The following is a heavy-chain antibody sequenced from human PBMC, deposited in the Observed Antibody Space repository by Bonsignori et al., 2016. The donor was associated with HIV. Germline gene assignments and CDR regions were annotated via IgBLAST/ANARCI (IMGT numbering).Heavy chain of an antibody. CDR2: IRYDGSNK. V-gene: IGHV3-30*02. Sequence: WIRQPPGKGLEWVAFIRYDGSNKYYADSVKGRFTISRDNSKNTLYLQMNSLRAEDTAVYYCAKDMNDFWSGYPGIWGQGTMVTVSS. CDR3: AKDMNDFWSGYPGI. D-gene: IGHD3-3*01. J-gene: IGHJ3*02.